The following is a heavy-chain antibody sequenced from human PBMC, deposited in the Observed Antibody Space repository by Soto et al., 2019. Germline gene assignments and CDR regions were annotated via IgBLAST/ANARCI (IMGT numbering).Heavy chain of an antibody. CDR3: ARDAAARYYYYGMDV. J-gene: IGHJ6*02. V-gene: IGHV4-34*01. D-gene: IGHD6-13*01. Sequence: KPSETLSLTCAVYGGSFSGYYWSWIRQPPGKGLEWIGEINHSGGTNYNPSLKSRVTISVDTSKNQFSLKLSSVTAADTAVYYCARDAAARYYYYGMDVWGQGTTVTVSS. CDR2: INHSGGT. CDR1: GGSFSGYY.